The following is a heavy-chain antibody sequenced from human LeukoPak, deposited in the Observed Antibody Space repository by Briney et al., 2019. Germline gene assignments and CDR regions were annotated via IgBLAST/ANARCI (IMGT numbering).Heavy chain of an antibody. V-gene: IGHV4-59*01. CDR1: GDSIISYY. J-gene: IGHJ4*02. CDR3: ARGLWTQPGLVPFNY. D-gene: IGHD5-18*01. Sequence: SKTLSLTCSVSGDSIISYYWNWLRQSPGKGLEWIGNIHHFGRTEYNSSLRSRVTMFLDSSKNQFSLKLTSVTPTDTAVYYCARGLWTQPGLVPFNYWGQGILVTVSS. CDR2: IHHFGRT.